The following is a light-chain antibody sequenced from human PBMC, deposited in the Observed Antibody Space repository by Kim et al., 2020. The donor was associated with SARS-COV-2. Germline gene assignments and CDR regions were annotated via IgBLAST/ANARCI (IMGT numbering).Light chain of an antibody. CDR3: QQRYTWPLT. CDR2: DAS. V-gene: IGKV3-11*01. CDR1: QSVSNY. Sequence: EVVLTQSPATLSLSPGEGATLSCRASQSVSNYLAWYQQIPGQAPRLLIYDASNRAAGIPARFSGSGSGTDFTLTISSLEPGDFAVYYCQQRYTWPLTFGGGTKVDIK. J-gene: IGKJ4*01.